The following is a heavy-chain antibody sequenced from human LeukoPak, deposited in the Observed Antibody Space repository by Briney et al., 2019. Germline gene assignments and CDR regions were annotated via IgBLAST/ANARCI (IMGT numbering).Heavy chain of an antibody. J-gene: IGHJ4*02. D-gene: IGHD5-18*01. CDR1: GGTFSSYA. V-gene: IGHV1-18*01. Sequence: ASVKVSCKASGGTFSSYAISWVRQAPGQGLEWMGWISAYNGNTNYAQNLQGRVTMTTDTPTSTAYMELRSLRSDDTAVYYCARGGNSYGSAFDYWGQGTLVTVSS. CDR3: ARGGNSYGSAFDY. CDR2: ISAYNGNT.